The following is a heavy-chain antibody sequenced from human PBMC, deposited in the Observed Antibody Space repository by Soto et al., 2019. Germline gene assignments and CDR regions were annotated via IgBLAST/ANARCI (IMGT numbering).Heavy chain of an antibody. D-gene: IGHD2-15*01. V-gene: IGHV4-59*12. Sequence: PSETLSLTCTVSGVSISNYYWSWVRQPPGKGLEWIGYIYDSGSTYYNPSLKSRVTISVDRSKKQFSLKLSSVTAADTAVYYCARASGYCSGGSCPVGWFDPWGQGTLVTVSS. CDR1: GVSISNYY. J-gene: IGHJ5*02. CDR2: IYDSGST. CDR3: ARASGYCSGGSCPVGWFDP.